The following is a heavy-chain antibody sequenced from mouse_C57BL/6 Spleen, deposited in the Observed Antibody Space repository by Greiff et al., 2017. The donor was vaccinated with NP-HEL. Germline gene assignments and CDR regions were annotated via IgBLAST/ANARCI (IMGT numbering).Heavy chain of an antibody. V-gene: IGHV3-6*01. D-gene: IGHD2-1*01. CDR3: ARDYGNYDFDY. CDR2: ISYDGSN. J-gene: IGHJ2*01. CDR1: GYSITSGYY. Sequence: VQLQQSGPGLVKPSQSLSLTCSVTGYSITSGYYWNWIRQFPGNKLEWMGYISYDGSNNYNPSLKNRISITRDTSKNQFFLKLNSVTTEDTATYYCARDYGNYDFDYWGQGTTLTVSS.